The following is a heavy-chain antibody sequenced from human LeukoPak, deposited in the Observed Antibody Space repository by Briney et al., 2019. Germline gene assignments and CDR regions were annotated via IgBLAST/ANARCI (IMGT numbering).Heavy chain of an antibody. CDR1: GGSISSYY. Sequence: PSETLSLTCTVSGGSISSYYWSWIRRPPGKGLEWIGYIYYSGSTNYNPSLKSRVTISVDTSKNQFSLKLSPVTAADTAVYYCARMTTVTYYFDYWGQGTLVTVSS. D-gene: IGHD4-17*01. CDR3: ARMTTVTYYFDY. J-gene: IGHJ4*02. CDR2: IYYSGST. V-gene: IGHV4-59*01.